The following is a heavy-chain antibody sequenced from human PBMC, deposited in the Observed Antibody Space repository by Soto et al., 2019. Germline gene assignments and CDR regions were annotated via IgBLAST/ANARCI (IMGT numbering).Heavy chain of an antibody. D-gene: IGHD3-10*01. CDR3: APELGENPASPFDA. CDR1: GVTFSSET. CDR2: IIPLFGTA. J-gene: IGHJ4*02. V-gene: IGHV1-69*01. Sequence: QVQLVQSGADVKKPGSSVKVSCQASGVTFSSETLGWVRQAPGQGLVWVGGIIPLFGTASYAQKFQGRVTITADESTSTVYMELSSLRSDDTAVYFCAPELGENPASPFDAWGQGTLVTVSS.